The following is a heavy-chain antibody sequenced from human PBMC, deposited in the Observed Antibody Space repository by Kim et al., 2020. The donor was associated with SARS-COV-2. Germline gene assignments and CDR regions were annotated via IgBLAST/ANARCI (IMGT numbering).Heavy chain of an antibody. Sequence: SETLSLTCAVYGGSFSGYYWSWIRQPPGKGLEWIGEINHSGSTNYNPSLKSRVTISVDTSKNQFSLKLSSVTAADTAVYYCARGGKIRYCSSTSCYFVMRGAFDIWGQGTMVTVSS. CDR2: INHSGST. CDR1: GGSFSGYY. J-gene: IGHJ3*02. V-gene: IGHV4-34*01. D-gene: IGHD2-2*01. CDR3: ARGGKIRYCSSTSCYFVMRGAFDI.